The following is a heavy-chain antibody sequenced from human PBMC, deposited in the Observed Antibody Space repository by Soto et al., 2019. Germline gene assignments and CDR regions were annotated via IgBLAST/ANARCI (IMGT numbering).Heavy chain of an antibody. CDR1: GFTFTTYW. Sequence: HPGGSLRLSCAASGFTFTTYWMSWARQAPGKGLEWVANIKHDGSDTYYVDSVKGRFTISRDNAKNSLYLQMSSLRAEDTAVYYCVTAQSNSWPEWGQGTLVTVSS. J-gene: IGHJ4*02. CDR3: VTAQSNSWPE. CDR2: IKHDGSDT. V-gene: IGHV3-7*03. D-gene: IGHD4-4*01.